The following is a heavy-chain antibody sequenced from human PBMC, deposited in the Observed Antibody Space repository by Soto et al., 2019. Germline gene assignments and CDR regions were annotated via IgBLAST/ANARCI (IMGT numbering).Heavy chain of an antibody. V-gene: IGHV4-59*01. CDR3: ARDANNWFDP. J-gene: IGHJ5*02. CDR1: GGSISSYY. CDR2: IYYSGST. Sequence: TLSLTCTVSGGSISSYYWSWIRQPPGKGLEWIGYIYYSGSTNYNPSLKSRVTISVDTSKNQFSLKLSSVTAADTAVYYCARDANNWFDPWGQGTLVTVSS.